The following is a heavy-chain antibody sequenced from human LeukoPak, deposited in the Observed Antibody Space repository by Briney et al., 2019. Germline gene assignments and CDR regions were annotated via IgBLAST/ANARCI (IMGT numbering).Heavy chain of an antibody. J-gene: IGHJ4*02. CDR1: GFIVSNNY. V-gene: IGHV3-53*01. Sequence: GGSLRLSCAASGFIVSNNYMSWVRQAPGKGLEWVSVVYSADSTHYADSVKGRFTISRDNSKNTLYLQMDSLRAEDTAVYYCARSAPYSSSWYAEDDYWGQGTLVTVSS. D-gene: IGHD6-13*01. CDR2: VYSADST. CDR3: ARSAPYSSSWYAEDDY.